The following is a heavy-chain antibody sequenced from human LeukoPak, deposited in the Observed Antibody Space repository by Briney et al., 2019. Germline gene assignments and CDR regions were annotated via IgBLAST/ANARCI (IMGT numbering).Heavy chain of an antibody. CDR3: AKDHYYYDSSGYSGDAYYYYYMDV. D-gene: IGHD3-22*01. CDR2: ISGSGGST. Sequence: PGGSLRLSCAASGFTFSSYAMSWVRQAPGKGLEWVSAISGSGGSTYYADSVKGRFTISRDNSKNTLYLQMNSRRAEDTAVYYCAKDHYYYDSSGYSGDAYYYYYMDVWGKGTTVTVSS. V-gene: IGHV3-23*01. J-gene: IGHJ6*03. CDR1: GFTFSSYA.